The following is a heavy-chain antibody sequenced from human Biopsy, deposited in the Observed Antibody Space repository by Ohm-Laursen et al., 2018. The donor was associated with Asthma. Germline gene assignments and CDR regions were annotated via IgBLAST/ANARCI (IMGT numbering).Heavy chain of an antibody. V-gene: IGHV1-2*06. Sequence: ASVKVSCKASGYPFTDYYVHWVRQAPGQGFEWMGRIDPNSGGTNYAQKFLGRVTMTRDTSVNTAFMVLSRLRSDDTAVYYCARIKIRIGAGTDRYFDLWGRGTLVTVSS. CDR3: ARIKIRIGAGTDRYFDL. CDR2: IDPNSGGT. D-gene: IGHD3-16*01. CDR1: GYPFTDYY. J-gene: IGHJ2*01.